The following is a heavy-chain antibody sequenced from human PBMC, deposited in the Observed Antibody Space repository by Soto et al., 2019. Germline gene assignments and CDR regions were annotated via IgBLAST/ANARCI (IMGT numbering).Heavy chain of an antibody. D-gene: IGHD2-15*01. Sequence: PGESLKISCKGVGYKFGSAWIGWVRQMPGKGLEWMGLIKPGTSDTRYSPPFRGQVTISADEAVTTAYLQWSGLKASDSAMYYCARASCARGPCYSGSAPHFDFWGRGTLVTVSS. CDR3: ARASCARGPCYSGSAPHFDF. J-gene: IGHJ4*01. CDR2: IKPGTSDT. CDR1: GYKFGSAW. V-gene: IGHV5-51*01.